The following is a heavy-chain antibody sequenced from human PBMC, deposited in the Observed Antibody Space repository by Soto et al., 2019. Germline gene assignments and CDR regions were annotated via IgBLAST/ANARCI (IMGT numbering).Heavy chain of an antibody. Sequence: EVQLLESGGGLVQPGGSLRLSCAASGFTFSTYSMAWVRQTPGKGPAWVSGLSGVGANTFYADSVRGRFTISVDNSRNTVYLQMNSLRVEDTAIYYCARWDGYGDEWGQGTLVTVSS. CDR2: LSGVGANT. CDR3: ARWDGYGDE. V-gene: IGHV3-23*01. J-gene: IGHJ4*02. D-gene: IGHD5-12*01. CDR1: GFTFSTYS.